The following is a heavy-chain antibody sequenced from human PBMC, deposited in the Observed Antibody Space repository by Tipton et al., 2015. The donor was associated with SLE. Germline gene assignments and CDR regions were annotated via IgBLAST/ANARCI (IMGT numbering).Heavy chain of an antibody. CDR3: ARDRGSGWFDFDY. J-gene: IGHJ4*02. CDR2: IYSGGST. D-gene: IGHD6-19*01. V-gene: IGHV3-53*05. CDR1: GFTVSSNY. Sequence: SLRLSCAASGFTVSSNYMSWVRRAPGKGLEWVSVIYSGGSTYYADSVKGRFTISRDNSKNTLYLQMNSLRAEDTAVYYCARDRGSGWFDFDYWGQGTLVTVSS.